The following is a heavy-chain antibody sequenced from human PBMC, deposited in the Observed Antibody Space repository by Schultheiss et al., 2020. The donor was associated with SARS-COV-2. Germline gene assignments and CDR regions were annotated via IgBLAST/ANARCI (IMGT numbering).Heavy chain of an antibody. CDR2: IYYSGST. CDR1: GGSFSGYY. V-gene: IGHV4-59*08. D-gene: IGHD3-22*01. J-gene: IGHJ4*02. Sequence: SETLSLTCAVYGGSFSGYYWSWIRQPPGKGLEWIGYIYYSGSTNYNPSLKSRVTISVDTSKNQFSLKLSSVTAADTAVYYCARAYYYDSSGYSYYFDYWGQGTLVTV. CDR3: ARAYYYDSSGYSYYFDY.